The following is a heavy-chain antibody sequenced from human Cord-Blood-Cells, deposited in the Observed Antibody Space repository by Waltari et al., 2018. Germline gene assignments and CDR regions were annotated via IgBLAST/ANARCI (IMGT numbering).Heavy chain of an antibody. CDR1: GGSFSGYY. CDR2: INHSGST. Sequence: QVQLQQWGAGLLKPSETLSLTCAVYGGSFSGYYWSWIRQPPGKGLEWIGDINHSGSTNYNPSLKSRVTISVDTSKNQFSLKLSSVTAADTAVYYCARAETYYDILTGYYDYWGQGTLVTVSS. D-gene: IGHD3-9*01. J-gene: IGHJ4*02. CDR3: ARAETYYDILTGYYDY. V-gene: IGHV4-34*01.